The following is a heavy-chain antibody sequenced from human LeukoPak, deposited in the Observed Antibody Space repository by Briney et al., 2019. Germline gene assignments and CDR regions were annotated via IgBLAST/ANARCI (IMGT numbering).Heavy chain of an antibody. CDR2: ISNSSSTI. CDR1: GFTFSSYS. D-gene: IGHD3-22*01. V-gene: IGHV3-48*01. CDR3: ARTYYYDSSGYYRSSYYFDY. Sequence: GGSLRLSCAASGFTFSSYSMNWVRQAPGKGLEWVSYISNSSSTIYYADSVKGRFTISRDNAKNSLYLQMNSLRAEDTAVYYCARTYYYDSSGYYRSSYYFDYWGQGTLVTVSS. J-gene: IGHJ4*02.